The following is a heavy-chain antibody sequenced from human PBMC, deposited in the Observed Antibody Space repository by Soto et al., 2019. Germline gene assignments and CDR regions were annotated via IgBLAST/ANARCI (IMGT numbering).Heavy chain of an antibody. CDR1: GFTFSSYA. Sequence: GGSLRLSCAASGFTFSSYAMSWVRQAPGKGLEWVSTISGSGGGTYYADSMKGRFTISRDNSKNTLYLQMYSLRVEDTAVYYCARALDHWGQGTLVTVSS. V-gene: IGHV3-23*01. J-gene: IGHJ4*02. CDR2: ISGSGGGT. CDR3: ARALDH.